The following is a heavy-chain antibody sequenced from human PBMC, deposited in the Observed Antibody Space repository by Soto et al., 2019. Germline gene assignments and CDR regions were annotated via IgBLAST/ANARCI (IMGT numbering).Heavy chain of an antibody. D-gene: IGHD6-6*01. CDR3: ARAGEENIAARRANYYYYMDV. V-gene: IGHV3-33*01. CDR1: GFTFSSYG. Sequence: QVQLVESGGGVVQPGRSLRLSCAASGFTFSSYGMHWVRQAPGKGLEWVAVIWYDGSNKYYADSVKGRFTISRDNSKNALYLQMNSLRAEDTAVYYCARAGEENIAARRANYYYYMDVWGKGTTVTVSS. CDR2: IWYDGSNK. J-gene: IGHJ6*03.